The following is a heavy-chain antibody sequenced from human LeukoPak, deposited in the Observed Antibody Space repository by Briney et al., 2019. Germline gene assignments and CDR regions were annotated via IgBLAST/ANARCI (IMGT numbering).Heavy chain of an antibody. Sequence: SETLSLTCTVSGGSISSGSYYWSWIRQPAGKGLEWIGRIYTSGSTNYNPSLKSRVTISVDTSKNQFSLKLSSVTAADTAVYYCAKDLAEGLEWLLEGEDFWGQGTLATVSS. J-gene: IGHJ4*02. D-gene: IGHD3-3*01. CDR2: IYTSGST. V-gene: IGHV4-61*02. CDR3: AKDLAEGLEWLLEGEDF. CDR1: GGSISSGSYY.